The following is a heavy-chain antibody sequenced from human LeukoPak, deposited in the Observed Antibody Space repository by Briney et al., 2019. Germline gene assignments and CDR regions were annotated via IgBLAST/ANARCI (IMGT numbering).Heavy chain of an antibody. Sequence: GGSLRLSCAASGFSFNSYAMHWDRQAPGKGLEWVAVISYDGSNKDYADSVKGRFTISRDKSKNTLYLQMNSLRPDDTAVYYCARALDSSGWNGRDYWGQGTLVTVSS. CDR2: ISYDGSNK. V-gene: IGHV3-30-3*01. D-gene: IGHD6-19*01. CDR1: GFSFNSYA. CDR3: ARALDSSGWNGRDY. J-gene: IGHJ4*02.